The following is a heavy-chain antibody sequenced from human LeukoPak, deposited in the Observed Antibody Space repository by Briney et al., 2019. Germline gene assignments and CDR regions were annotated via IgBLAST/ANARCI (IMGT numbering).Heavy chain of an antibody. V-gene: IGHV3-30*18. CDR1: GFTFSSYG. D-gene: IGHD3-9*01. CDR2: ISYDGSNK. J-gene: IGHJ3*02. Sequence: GRSLRLSCAASGFTFSSYGMHWVRRAPGKGLEWVAVISYDGSNKYYADSVKGRFTISRDNSKNTLYLQMNSLRAEDTAVYYCAKTFGSYDILTGYYAADAFDIWGQGTMVTVSS. CDR3: AKTFGSYDILTGYYAADAFDI.